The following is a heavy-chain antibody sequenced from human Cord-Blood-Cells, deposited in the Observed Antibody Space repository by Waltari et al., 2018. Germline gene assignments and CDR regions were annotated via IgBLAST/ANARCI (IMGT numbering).Heavy chain of an antibody. J-gene: IGHJ4*02. CDR3: ARGGGAGRFDY. CDR2: ISYDGSNK. D-gene: IGHD6-19*01. CDR1: GFTFTSYA. Sequence: QVQLVESGGGVVQPGRSLRPSRAAPGFTFTSYAMPCVRQAPGKGLEWVAVISYDGSNKYYADSVKGRFTISRDNSKNTLYLQMNSLRAEDTAVYYCARGGGAGRFDYWGQGTLVTVSS. V-gene: IGHV3-30-3*01.